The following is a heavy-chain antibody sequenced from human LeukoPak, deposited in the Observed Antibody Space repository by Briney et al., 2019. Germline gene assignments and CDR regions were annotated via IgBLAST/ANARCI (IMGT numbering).Heavy chain of an antibody. CDR2: TYYRSKWYN. Sequence: SQILSLTCAISGDSVSSNNGAWNWIRQSPSRGLEWLGRTYYRSKWYNDYAGSLISRITISPDTSKIQFSLQLYSVTPEDTAVYYCARDVGTTGWHTFDYWGQGTLVTVSS. CDR3: ARDVGTTGWHTFDY. J-gene: IGHJ4*02. CDR1: GDSVSSNNGA. V-gene: IGHV6-1*01. D-gene: IGHD3-9*01.